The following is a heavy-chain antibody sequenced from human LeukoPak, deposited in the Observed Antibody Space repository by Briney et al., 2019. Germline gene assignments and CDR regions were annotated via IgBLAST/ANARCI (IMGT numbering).Heavy chain of an antibody. CDR1: GGTFSSYA. CDR2: IIPILGIA. J-gene: IGHJ4*02. V-gene: IGHV1-69*04. D-gene: IGHD3-9*01. Sequence: SVKVSCKASGGTFSSYAISWVRQAPGQGLEWMGRIIPILGIANYAQKFQGRVTITADKSTSTAYMELSSLRSEDTVVYYCARGYYDILTGYALDYWGQGTLVTVSS. CDR3: ARGYYDILTGYALDY.